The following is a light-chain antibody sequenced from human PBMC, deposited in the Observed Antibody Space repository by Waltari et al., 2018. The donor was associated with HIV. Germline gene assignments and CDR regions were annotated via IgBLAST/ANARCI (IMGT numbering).Light chain of an antibody. CDR1: QSIGSW. CDR3: QQYNSYST. J-gene: IGKJ2*01. V-gene: IGKV1-5*03. CDR2: KAS. Sequence: DIQMTQSPSTLSASVGDRVTITCRASQSIGSWLAWYQQKQGKAPKLLIYKASTLESGVPSRFSGSGSGTDFTLTISSLQPDDFATYYCQQYNSYSTFGQGTKLEIK.